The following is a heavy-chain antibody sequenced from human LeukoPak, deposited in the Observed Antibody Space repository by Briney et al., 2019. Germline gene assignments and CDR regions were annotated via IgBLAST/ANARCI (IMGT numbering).Heavy chain of an antibody. V-gene: IGHV1-8*01. D-gene: IGHD6-13*01. Sequence: ASVKVSCKASGYTFTSYDINWVRQATGQGLEWMGWMNPNSGNTGYAQKFQGRVTMTRDTSISTAYMELSRLRSDDTAVYYCARNERAAGTYWGQGTLVTVSS. J-gene: IGHJ4*02. CDR3: ARNERAAGTY. CDR2: MNPNSGNT. CDR1: GYTFTSYD.